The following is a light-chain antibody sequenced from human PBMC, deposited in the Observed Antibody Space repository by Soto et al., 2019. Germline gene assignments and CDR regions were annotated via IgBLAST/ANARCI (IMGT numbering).Light chain of an antibody. CDR3: QSYDSSLSAVV. V-gene: IGLV1-40*01. Sequence: QSVLTQPPSVSGAPGQRVTISCTGSSSNIGAGYDVHWYQQLPGTAPKLLIYVNGNRPSGVPDRFSGSKSGTSASLAITGLQAEDEADYYCQSYDSSLSAVVFGGGTKVTVL. CDR1: SSNIGAGYD. CDR2: VNG. J-gene: IGLJ2*01.